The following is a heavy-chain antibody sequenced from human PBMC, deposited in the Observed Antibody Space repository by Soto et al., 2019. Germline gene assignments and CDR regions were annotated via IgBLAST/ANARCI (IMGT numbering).Heavy chain of an antibody. J-gene: IGHJ4*02. CDR1: GFTFSTYA. CDR2: VSSGGGT. D-gene: IGHD2-15*01. CDR3: ARRRGAGGHFDY. Sequence: EVELLESGGGLVQPEGSLRLSCAASGFTFSTYAMGWVRQAPGKGLEWVSVVSSGGGTHYADSVKGRFTVSRDNSKNTLSLQMNGLRADDTAVYYCARRRGAGGHFDYWGQGALVTVSS. V-gene: IGHV3-23*01.